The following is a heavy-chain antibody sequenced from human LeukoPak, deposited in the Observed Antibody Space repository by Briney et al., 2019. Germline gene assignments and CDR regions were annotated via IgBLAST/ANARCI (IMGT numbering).Heavy chain of an antibody. V-gene: IGHV6-1*01. CDR1: GDSVSSNNGA. CDR2: TYYRSKWYN. D-gene: IGHD6-19*01. Sequence: SQTLSLTCDFSGDSVSSNNGAWNWIRQSPSRGLEWLGRTYYRSKWYNDYAGSLNGRITISPDTSKNQFSLHLNSVTPEDTAVYYCARDLGNTGWYTFDYWGQGILVTVSS. J-gene: IGHJ4*02. CDR3: ARDLGNTGWYTFDY.